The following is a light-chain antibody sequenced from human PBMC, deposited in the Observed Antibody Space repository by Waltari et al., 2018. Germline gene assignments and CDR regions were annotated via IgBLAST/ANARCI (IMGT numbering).Light chain of an antibody. CDR3: QQRSNWPS. CDR2: DAS. V-gene: IGKV3-11*01. J-gene: IGKJ2*01. CDR1: QSVSSY. Sequence: EIVLTQSPATLSLTPGERATLSCRASQSVSSYLAWYQQKPGQAPRLLIDDASNRATGSPARFSGSGSGTDFTLTISSLEPEDFAVYYCQQRSNWPSFGQGTKLEIK.